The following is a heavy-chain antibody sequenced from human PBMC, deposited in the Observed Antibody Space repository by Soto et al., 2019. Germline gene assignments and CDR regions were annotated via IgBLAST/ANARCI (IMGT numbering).Heavy chain of an antibody. V-gene: IGHV4-39*01. D-gene: IGHD1-26*01. J-gene: IGHJ5*02. CDR2: IYYSGST. CDR1: GGSISSSSYY. Sequence: QLQLQESGPGLVKPSETLSLTCTVSGGSISSSSYYWGWIRQPPGKGLEWIGSIYYSGSTYYNPSLKSRVTISVDTSKNQFSLKLSSVTAADTAVYYCARLAYSGSFEGANWFDPWGQGTLVTVSS. CDR3: ARLAYSGSFEGANWFDP.